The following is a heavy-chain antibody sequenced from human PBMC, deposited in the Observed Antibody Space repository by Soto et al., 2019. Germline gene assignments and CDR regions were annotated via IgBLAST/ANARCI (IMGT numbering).Heavy chain of an antibody. D-gene: IGHD4-4*01. J-gene: IGHJ6*02. Sequence: QVQLVESGGGVVHPERSLRLSCSASEFTFSSYAMHWVRQAPGKGLEWVAGISYDGGHKFYGDSVMGRFTISRDSAKTTVILQMNSLRPEDTAAYYCARVKTDYSTPTGPFFFYGLDVWGQGSAVTVSS. V-gene: IGHV3-30-3*01. CDR1: EFTFSSYA. CDR2: ISYDGGHK. CDR3: ARVKTDYSTPTGPFFFYGLDV.